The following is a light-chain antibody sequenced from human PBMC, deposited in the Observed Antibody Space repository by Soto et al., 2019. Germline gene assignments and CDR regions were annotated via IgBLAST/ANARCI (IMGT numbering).Light chain of an antibody. V-gene: IGLV2-14*01. J-gene: IGLJ1*01. CDR2: EVS. CDR1: SSDVGGYNY. Sequence: QSVLTQPASVSGSPGQSITISCTGTSSDVGGYNYVSWYQQHPGKAPKLMIHEVSNRPPGVSDRFSGSKSGNTASLTISGLQAEDEADYYCSSYTSSRAYVFGTGTKLTVL. CDR3: SSYTSSRAYV.